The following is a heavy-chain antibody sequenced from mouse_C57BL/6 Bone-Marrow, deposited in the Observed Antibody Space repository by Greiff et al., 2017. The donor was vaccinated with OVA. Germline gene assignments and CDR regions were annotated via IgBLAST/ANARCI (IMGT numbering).Heavy chain of an antibody. J-gene: IGHJ2*01. D-gene: IGHD2-5*01. CDR3: TRTPTIVTPYCFDY. CDR1: GYTFTDYE. CDR2: IDPETGGT. Sequence: QVQLKQSGAELVRPGASVTLSCKASGYTFTDYEMHWVKQTPVHGLEWIGAIDPETGGTAYNQKFKGKAILTADKSSSTAYMELRSLTSEDSAVYYCTRTPTIVTPYCFDYWGKGTTPPVSS. V-gene: IGHV1-15*01.